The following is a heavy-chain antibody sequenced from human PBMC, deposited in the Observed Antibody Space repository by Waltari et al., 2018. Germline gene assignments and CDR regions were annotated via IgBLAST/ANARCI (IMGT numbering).Heavy chain of an antibody. D-gene: IGHD1-26*01. V-gene: IGHV3-30*18. J-gene: IGHJ5*02. CDR3: AKAGGIHNYPLDP. Sequence: QVEEFGGGVVQPGGSLGLSCVASGYPFNNYGMHWVRQAPGKGLEWMEVISSDGSGKYYADSVKGRFTMSRDNSKNTVYLQMNSLRPEDTAVYYCAKAGGIHNYPLDPWGQGTLVTVSS. CDR1: GYPFNNYG. CDR2: ISSDGSGK.